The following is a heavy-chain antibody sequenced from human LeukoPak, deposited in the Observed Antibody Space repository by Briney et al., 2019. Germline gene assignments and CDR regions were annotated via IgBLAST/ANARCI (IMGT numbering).Heavy chain of an antibody. D-gene: IGHD2-21*02. CDR1: GGSFSGYY. Sequence: SETLSLTCAVYGGSFSGYYWSWIRQPPGKGLEWIGEINHSGSTNYNPSLKSRVTISVDTSKNQFSLKLSSVTAADTAVYYCARGYVGRIVVVTATPLVPSNWFDPWGQGTLVTVSS. V-gene: IGHV4-34*01. J-gene: IGHJ5*02. CDR3: ARGYVGRIVVVTATPLVPSNWFDP. CDR2: INHSGST.